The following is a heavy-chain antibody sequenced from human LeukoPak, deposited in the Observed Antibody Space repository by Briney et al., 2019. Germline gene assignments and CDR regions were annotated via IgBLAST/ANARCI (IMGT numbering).Heavy chain of an antibody. CDR2: IIPIFGTA. J-gene: IGHJ4*02. V-gene: IGHV1-69*06. CDR1: GGTFSGYA. CDR3: ATIPAEYQLLYYFDY. Sequence: SVKVSCKASGGTFSGYAISWVRQAPGQGLEWMGGIIPIFGTANYAQKFQGRVTITADTSTDTAYMELSSLRSEDTAVYYCATIPAEYQLLYYFDYWGQGTLVTVSS. D-gene: IGHD2-2*01.